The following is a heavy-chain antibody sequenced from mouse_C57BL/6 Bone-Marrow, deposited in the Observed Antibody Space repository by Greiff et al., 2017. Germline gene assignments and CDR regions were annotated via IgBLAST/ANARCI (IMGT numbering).Heavy chain of an antibody. Sequence: EVKVVESGGGLVQSWRSLRLSCATSGFTFSDFYMEWVRQAPGTGLEWIAARRNKANDYTTEYSASVKGRFIVSRDTSQSILYLQMNALRAEDTAIYYCARDAEELYRYFDVGGTGTTVTVSS. CDR2: RRNKANDYTT. J-gene: IGHJ1*03. CDR3: ARDAEELYRYFDV. D-gene: IGHD1-1*01. V-gene: IGHV7-1*01. CDR1: GFTFSDFY.